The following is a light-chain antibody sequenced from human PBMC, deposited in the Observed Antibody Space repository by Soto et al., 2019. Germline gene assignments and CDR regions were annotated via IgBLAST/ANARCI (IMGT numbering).Light chain of an antibody. CDR2: AAS. V-gene: IGKV1-39*01. CDR1: RSIGTK. Sequence: DIQMTQSPSSLSASVGDRVTITCRASRSIGTKLSWYQQKPGKAPKLLIHAASSLQSGVPSRFSGSGSGTDFTLTISSLLPEDFAVYYCQQSSSTLYTFGQGTNLEIK. J-gene: IGKJ2*01. CDR3: QQSSSTLYT.